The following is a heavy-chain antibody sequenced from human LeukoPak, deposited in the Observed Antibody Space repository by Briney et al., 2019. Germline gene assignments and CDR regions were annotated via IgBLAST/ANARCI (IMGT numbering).Heavy chain of an antibody. D-gene: IGHD6-19*01. J-gene: IGHJ5*02. CDR1: GYTFTSYY. V-gene: IGHV1-46*01. CDR3: ASGYSSGWYGPVWFDP. Sequence: ASVKVSCKASGYTFTSYYMHWVRQAPGQGLEWMGIIDPSGGSTSYAQKFQGRVTMTRDTSTSTVYMELSSLRSEDTAVYYCASGYSSGWYGPVWFDPWGQGTLVTVSS. CDR2: IDPSGGST.